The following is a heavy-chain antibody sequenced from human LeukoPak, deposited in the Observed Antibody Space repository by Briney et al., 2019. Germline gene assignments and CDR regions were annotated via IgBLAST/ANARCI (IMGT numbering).Heavy chain of an antibody. D-gene: IGHD5-12*01. Sequence: SETLSLTCTVSGGSISSGDYYWSWIRQPPGTGLEWIGYIYYSGSTYYNPSLKSRVTISVDTSKNQFSLKLSSVTAADTAVYYCARASVDDRDFDYWGQGTLVTVSS. CDR3: ARASVDDRDFDY. J-gene: IGHJ4*02. CDR2: IYYSGST. CDR1: GGSISSGDYY. V-gene: IGHV4-30-4*01.